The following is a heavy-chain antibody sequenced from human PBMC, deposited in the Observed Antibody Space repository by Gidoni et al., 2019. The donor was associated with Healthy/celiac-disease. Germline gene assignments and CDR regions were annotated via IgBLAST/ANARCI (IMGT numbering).Heavy chain of an antibody. CDR2: INHSGST. J-gene: IGHJ5*02. D-gene: IGHD1-1*01. CDR1: GGSFSGYY. Sequence: QVQLQQWGAGLLKPSETLSLTCAVYGGSFSGYYWSWIRQPPGKGLEWIGEINHSGSTNYNPSLKSRVTISVDTSKNQFSLKLSSVTAADTAVYYCARPNWNDYRGEWFDPWGQGTLVTVSS. CDR3: ARPNWNDYRGEWFDP. V-gene: IGHV4-34*01.